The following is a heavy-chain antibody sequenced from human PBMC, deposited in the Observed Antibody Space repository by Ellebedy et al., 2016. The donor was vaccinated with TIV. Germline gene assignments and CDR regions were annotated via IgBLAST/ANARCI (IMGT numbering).Heavy chain of an antibody. CDR2: MSYSGST. Sequence: TFTSYWMYWVRQAPGKGLEWIGTMSYSGSTYYNPSLKSRVTISVDTSKNQFSLKLSSVTAADAAVYYCARDEYNISWFKYWGQGTLVTVSS. CDR3: ARDEYNISWFKY. V-gene: IGHV4-39*07. J-gene: IGHJ4*02. CDR1: TFTSYW. D-gene: IGHD6-13*01.